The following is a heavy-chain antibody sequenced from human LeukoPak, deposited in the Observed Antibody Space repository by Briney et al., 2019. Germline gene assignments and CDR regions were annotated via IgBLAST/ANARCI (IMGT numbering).Heavy chain of an antibody. J-gene: IGHJ4*02. CDR2: ISYDGRNK. V-gene: IGHV3-30*18. D-gene: IGHD2-2*01. CDR3: AKGPLRGTAAAIDY. CDR1: GFTFNNYG. Sequence: GGSLRLSCAASGFTFNNYGMHWVRQALGKGLEWVAVISYDGRNKHYPDSVKGRFTISRDISTDTLWLQMDSLRTEDTAVYYCAKGPLRGTAAAIDYWGQGTLVTVPS.